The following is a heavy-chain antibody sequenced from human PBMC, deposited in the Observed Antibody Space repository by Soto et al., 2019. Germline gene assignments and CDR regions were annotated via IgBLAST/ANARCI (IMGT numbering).Heavy chain of an antibody. CDR1: GYTFTSYA. J-gene: IGHJ5*02. V-gene: IGHV1-3*01. D-gene: IGHD3-10*01. CDR2: INAGNGNT. Sequence: ASVKVSCKASGYTFTSYAMHWVRQAPGQRLEWMGWINAGNGNTKYSQKFQGRVTITRDTSTNTAYMELSSLRSEDTAVYYCARGLEITMVRGAVFWFEPWGQVTLVSVSS. CDR3: ARGLEITMVRGAVFWFEP.